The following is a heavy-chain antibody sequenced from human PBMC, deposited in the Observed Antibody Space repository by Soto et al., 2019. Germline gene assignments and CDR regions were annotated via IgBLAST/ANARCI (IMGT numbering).Heavy chain of an antibody. V-gene: IGHV1-18*01. Sequence: QVQLVQSGAEVKKPGASVKVSCKASGYTFTSYAISWVRQAPGQGLEWMGWISDYNGNTNYAQKLQGRVTMTTDTSPSTAYRELSSVGSDGAAVYYCARDLSPIDSWGQGTMVTVSS. CDR2: ISDYNGNT. CDR1: GYTFTSYA. CDR3: ARDLSPIDS. J-gene: IGHJ3*02.